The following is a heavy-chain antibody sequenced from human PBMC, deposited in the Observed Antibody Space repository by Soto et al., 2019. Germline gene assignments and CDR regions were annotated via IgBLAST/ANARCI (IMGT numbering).Heavy chain of an antibody. CDR3: ARQRRDYDSSGYYYRRDGHFDY. J-gene: IGHJ4*02. CDR1: GYSFTSYW. CDR2: IDPSDSYT. D-gene: IGHD3-22*01. V-gene: IGHV5-10-1*01. Sequence: GESLKISCKGSGYSFTSYWISWVRQMPGKGLEWMGRIDPSDSYTNYSPSFQGHVTISADKSISTAYLQWSSLKASDTAMYYCARQRRDYDSSGYYYRRDGHFDYWGQGTLVTVSS.